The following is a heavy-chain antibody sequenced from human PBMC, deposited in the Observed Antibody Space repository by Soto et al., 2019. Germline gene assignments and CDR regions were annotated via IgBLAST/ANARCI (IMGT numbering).Heavy chain of an antibody. Sequence: EVQLLESGGGLVQPGGSLRLSCAASGFTFSSYAMSWVRQAPGKGLEWVSAIGGSGDSTFYADSVKGRFTISRDNSNNTLYLQMNSLRAEDTAVYYCARAPNNWNYDYWGQGTLVTVSS. J-gene: IGHJ4*02. CDR1: GFTFSSYA. CDR3: ARAPNNWNYDY. CDR2: IGGSGDST. D-gene: IGHD1-20*01. V-gene: IGHV3-23*01.